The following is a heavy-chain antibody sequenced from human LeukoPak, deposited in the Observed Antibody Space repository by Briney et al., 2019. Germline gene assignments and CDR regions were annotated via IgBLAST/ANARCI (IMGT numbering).Heavy chain of an antibody. CDR2: ISWNSGSI. CDR1: GFTFDDYA. J-gene: IGHJ6*02. CDR3: ARDHWQYSSSRSGMDV. Sequence: PGGSLRLSCAASGFTFDDYAMHWVRQAPGKGLEWVSGISWNSGSIGYADSVKGRFTISRDNAKNSLYLQMNSLRAEDTAVYYCARDHWQYSSSRSGMDVWGQGTTVTVSS. D-gene: IGHD6-13*01. V-gene: IGHV3-9*01.